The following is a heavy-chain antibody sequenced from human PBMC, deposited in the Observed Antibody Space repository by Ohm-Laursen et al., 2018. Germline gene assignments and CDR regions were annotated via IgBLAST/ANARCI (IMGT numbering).Heavy chain of an antibody. Sequence: SVKVSCNASGYTFTSYDINWVRQATGQGLEWMGWISTYDGTPKYAHKLQVRVTMTTDTSTNTAYMELRSLRSDDTALYYCARDWYYDSRGYSNDVFDIWGQGTMVTVSS. D-gene: IGHD3-22*01. J-gene: IGHJ3*02. CDR1: GYTFTSYD. CDR3: ARDWYYDSRGYSNDVFDI. CDR2: ISTYDGTP. V-gene: IGHV1-18*01.